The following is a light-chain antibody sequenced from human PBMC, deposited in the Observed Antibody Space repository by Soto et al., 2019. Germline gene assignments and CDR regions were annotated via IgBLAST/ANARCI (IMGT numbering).Light chain of an antibody. CDR3: QHYNNWPPIT. CDR1: QTVNSK. CDR2: GAS. V-gene: IGKV3-15*01. Sequence: EIVVTQSPATLSVSPGERVTLSCRTSQTVNSKLAWYQQQPGQAPRLLIHGASTRATDIPARFSGRGSGTEFTLTISGLKSEDFVIYYCQHYNNWPPITFGQGTRLEIK. J-gene: IGKJ5*01.